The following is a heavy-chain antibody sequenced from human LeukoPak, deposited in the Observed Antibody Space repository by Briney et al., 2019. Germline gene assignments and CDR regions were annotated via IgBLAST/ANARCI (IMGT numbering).Heavy chain of an antibody. CDR1: GVSISTSSYY. Sequence: SETLSLTCTVSGVSISTSSYYWGWIRQPPGKGLEWIGSISYGGSTYYDPSLKSRVTISVDTSKNQFSLKLTSVTAADTAVYYCARDNVPGYFDYWGQGTLVTVSS. J-gene: IGHJ4*02. D-gene: IGHD2-8*01. V-gene: IGHV4-39*07. CDR2: ISYGGST. CDR3: ARDNVPGYFDY.